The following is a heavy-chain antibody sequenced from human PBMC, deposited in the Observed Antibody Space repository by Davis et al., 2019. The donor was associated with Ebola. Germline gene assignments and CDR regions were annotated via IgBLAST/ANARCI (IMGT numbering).Heavy chain of an antibody. V-gene: IGHV1-2*06. J-gene: IGHJ4*02. D-gene: IGHD6-19*01. Sequence: AASVKVSCKASGYTFTSYYMHWVRQAPGQGLEWMGRINPNSGGTNYAQKFQGRVTMTRDTSISTAYMELSRLRSEDTAVYYCARDSSGWYYFDYWGQGTLVTVSS. CDR3: ARDSSGWYYFDY. CDR2: INPNSGGT. CDR1: GYTFTSYY.